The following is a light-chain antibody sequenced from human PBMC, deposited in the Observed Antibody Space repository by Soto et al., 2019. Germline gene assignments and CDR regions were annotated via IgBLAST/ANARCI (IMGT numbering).Light chain of an antibody. Sequence: QYALTQPPSASGSPGQSVTISCTGTSSDVGGYNFVSWYQQHPGKAPKLLIYEVSKRPSGVPDRFSGSKSDNTASLTVSGLQAEDEADYYCSSFAGGNNLLFGGGTKVTVL. CDR3: SSFAGGNNLL. J-gene: IGLJ2*01. V-gene: IGLV2-8*01. CDR2: EVS. CDR1: SSDVGGYNF.